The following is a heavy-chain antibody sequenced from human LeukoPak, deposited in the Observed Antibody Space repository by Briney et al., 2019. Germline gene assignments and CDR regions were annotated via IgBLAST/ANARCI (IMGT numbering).Heavy chain of an antibody. CDR1: GYTFTGYY. V-gene: IGHV1-2*02. CDR3: AKDHPLSYDFWSGFPDY. D-gene: IGHD3-3*01. J-gene: IGHJ4*02. Sequence: SVKVSCKASGYTFTGYYMHWVRQAPGQGLEWMGWINPNSGGTNYAQKFQGRVTMTRDTSISTAYMELNSLRAEDTAVYYCAKDHPLSYDFWSGFPDYWGQGTLVTVSS. CDR2: INPNSGGT.